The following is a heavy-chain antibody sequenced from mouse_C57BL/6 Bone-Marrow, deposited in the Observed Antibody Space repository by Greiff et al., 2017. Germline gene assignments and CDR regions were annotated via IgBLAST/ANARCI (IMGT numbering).Heavy chain of an antibody. CDR2: ISRGGSYT. Sequence: EVKLEESGGDLVKPGGSLKLSCAASGFTFSSYGMSWVRQTPDKRLEWVATISRGGSYTYYPDTVKGRFTLSRDNANNTLYLQMSSLKSEDTAMYYCARGDSSGYPFYAMDYWGQGTSVTVSS. CDR3: ARGDSSGYPFYAMDY. D-gene: IGHD3-2*02. V-gene: IGHV5-6*02. CDR1: GFTFSSYG. J-gene: IGHJ4*01.